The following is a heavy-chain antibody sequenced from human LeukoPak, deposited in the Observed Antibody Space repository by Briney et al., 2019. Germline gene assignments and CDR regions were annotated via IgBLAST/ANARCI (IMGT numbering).Heavy chain of an antibody. CDR2: INHSGST. CDR3: ARHSILLWFGETRD. J-gene: IGHJ4*02. Sequence: SETLSLTCAVYGGSFSGYYWSWIRQPPGKGLEWIGEINHSGSTNYSPSLKSRVTISVDTSKNQFSLKLSSVTAADTAVYYCARHSILLWFGETRDWGQGTLVTVSS. D-gene: IGHD3-10*01. V-gene: IGHV4-34*01. CDR1: GGSFSGYY.